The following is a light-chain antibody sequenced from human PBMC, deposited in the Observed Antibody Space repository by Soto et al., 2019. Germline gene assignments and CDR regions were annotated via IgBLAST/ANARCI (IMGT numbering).Light chain of an antibody. J-gene: IGLJ2*01. CDR2: EVS. CDR3: SSFDGNNNLV. V-gene: IGLV2-8*01. CDR1: SSDVGGYNY. Sequence: QSALTQPPSASGSPGQSVTISCTGTSSDVGGYNYVSWYQQHPGKAPKLMISEVSKRPSGVPDRFSGYKSGTTASLTVSGLNAEDEADYYCSSFDGNNNLVFGGGTKLTVL.